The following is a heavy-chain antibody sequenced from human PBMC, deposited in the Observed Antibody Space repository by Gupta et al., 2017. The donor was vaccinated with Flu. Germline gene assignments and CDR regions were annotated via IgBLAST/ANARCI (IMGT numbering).Heavy chain of an antibody. Sequence: VRQVPGKGLEWVSYISGSGTTIYYADSVKGRFTISRDNAKNSLYLQMNSLRAEDTAVYYCASYYYDSSGTHFWGQVTLVTVSS. J-gene: IGHJ4*02. CDR2: ISGSGTTI. D-gene: IGHD3-22*01. CDR3: ASYYYDSSGTHF. V-gene: IGHV3-48*01.